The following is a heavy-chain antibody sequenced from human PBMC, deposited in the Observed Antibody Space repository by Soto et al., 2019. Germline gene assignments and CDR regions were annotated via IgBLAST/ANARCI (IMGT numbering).Heavy chain of an antibody. CDR1: GDSFNAYY. J-gene: IGHJ6*03. V-gene: IGHV1-2*02. D-gene: IGHD5-12*01. CDR2: INPNGGAT. CDR3: ARESGGATATLDYYYFYMDV. Sequence: GASVKVSCKTSGDSFNAYYLHWVRQAPGQGLEWLGWINPNGGATKYAQKFRGRVAMTRDTSIRTAYMELTSLRSDDTAIYFCARESGGATATLDYYYFYMDVWGQGTTVTVSS.